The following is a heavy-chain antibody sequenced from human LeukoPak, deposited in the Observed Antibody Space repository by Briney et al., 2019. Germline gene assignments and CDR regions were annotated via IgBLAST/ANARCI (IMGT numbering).Heavy chain of an antibody. CDR3: TTSPGITVFGVVADY. CDR2: IESSTDGGTT. D-gene: IGHD3-3*01. V-gene: IGHV3-15*04. J-gene: IGHJ4*02. Sequence: GGSLRLSCAASGPTFRNAFMNWVRQAPGKGLEWVGRIESSTDGGTTDYAAPVKGRFTMSRDDSKNTLYLQMNNVKTEDTGVYYCTTSPGITVFGVVADYWGQGTLVIVSS. CDR1: GPTFRNAF.